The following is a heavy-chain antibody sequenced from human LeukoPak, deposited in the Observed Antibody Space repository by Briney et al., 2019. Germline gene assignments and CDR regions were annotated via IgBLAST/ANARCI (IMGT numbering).Heavy chain of an antibody. CDR1: GGSFSGYY. V-gene: IGHV4-34*01. J-gene: IGHJ6*03. D-gene: IGHD3-10*01. CDR3: XXARGXGMFYYYYYYMDV. CDR2: INHSGST. Sequence: SETLSLTCAVYGGSFSGYYWSWIRQPPGKGLEWIGEINHSGSTNYNPSLKSRVTISVDTSKNQFSLKLSSVTAADTAVYYCXXARGXGMFYYYYYYMDVWGKGTTVTVXS.